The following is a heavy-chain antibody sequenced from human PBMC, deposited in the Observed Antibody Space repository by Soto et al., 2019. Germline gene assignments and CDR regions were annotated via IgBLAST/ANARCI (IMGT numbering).Heavy chain of an antibody. CDR2: INAYNGNT. Sequence: AALKVSRHPSLYTFTRYGSICVRQSPGQGLEWMGWINAYNGNTNYAQKLQGRVTMTTDTSTSTAYMELRSLRSDDTAVYYCAREAKGIAVAGRDYWGQGTLVTV. CDR3: AREAKGIAVAGRDY. J-gene: IGHJ4*02. V-gene: IGHV1-18*04. D-gene: IGHD6-19*01. CDR1: LYTFTRYG.